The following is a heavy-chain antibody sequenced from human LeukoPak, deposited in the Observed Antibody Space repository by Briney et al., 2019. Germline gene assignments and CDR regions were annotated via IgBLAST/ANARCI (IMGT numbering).Heavy chain of an antibody. CDR3: ARGLLGIGDY. Sequence: SETLSLTCAVYGGSFSGYYWSWIRQPPGKGLEWIGEINHSGSTNYNPSLKSRVTISVDTSKNQFSLKLSSVTAADTAVYYCARGLLGIGDYWGQGTLVTVSS. D-gene: IGHD7-27*01. V-gene: IGHV4-34*01. CDR1: GGSFSGYY. CDR2: INHSGST. J-gene: IGHJ4*02.